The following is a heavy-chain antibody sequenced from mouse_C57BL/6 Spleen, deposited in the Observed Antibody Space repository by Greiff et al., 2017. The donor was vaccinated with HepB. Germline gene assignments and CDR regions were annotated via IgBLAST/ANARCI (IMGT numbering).Heavy chain of an antibody. D-gene: IGHD3-1*01. CDR3: TAQGGIYYDY. CDR1: GFNIKDDY. CDR2: IDPENGDT. Sequence: EVKLQESGAELVRPGASVKLSCTASGFNIKDDYMHWVKQRPEQGLEWIGWIDPENGDTEYASKFQGKATITADTSSNTAYLQLSSLTSEDTAVYYCTAQGGIYYDYWGQGTTLTVSS. V-gene: IGHV14-4*01. J-gene: IGHJ2*01.